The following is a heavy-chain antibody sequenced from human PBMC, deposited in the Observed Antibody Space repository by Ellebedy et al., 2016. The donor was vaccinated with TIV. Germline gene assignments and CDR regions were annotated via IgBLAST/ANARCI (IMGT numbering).Heavy chain of an antibody. D-gene: IGHD2-15*01. V-gene: IGHV3-21*06. CDR2: IRSTGSDK. Sequence: ESLKISCVASGFTFSNYNMNWVRQSPGKGLEWVSSIRSTGSDKYYAESVKGRFTISRDNAQDTLFLQLNSLRAEDTAVYFCSSGWSTPDSWGQGTLVIVSS. CDR1: GFTFSNYN. CDR3: SSGWSTPDS. J-gene: IGHJ4*02.